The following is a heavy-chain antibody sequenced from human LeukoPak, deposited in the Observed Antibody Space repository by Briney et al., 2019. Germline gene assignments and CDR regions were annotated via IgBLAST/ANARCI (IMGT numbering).Heavy chain of an antibody. CDR2: ISGSGGNT. J-gene: IGHJ3*02. Sequence: PGGTLRLSCVASGFSFRSYGINWVRQAPGKGLEWVSGISGSGGNTHYADSVKGRFTISRDNSKNTLYLQMNSLRAEDTAVYYCARNGDYYDSGGYLNAFDIWGQGTMVTVSS. D-gene: IGHD3-22*01. CDR3: ARNGDYYDSGGYLNAFDI. V-gene: IGHV3-23*01. CDR1: GFSFRSYG.